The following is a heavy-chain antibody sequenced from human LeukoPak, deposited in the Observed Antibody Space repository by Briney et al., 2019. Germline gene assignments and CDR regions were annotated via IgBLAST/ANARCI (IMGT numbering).Heavy chain of an antibody. D-gene: IGHD3-10*01. CDR3: ARYGSGTSYITNYFDY. Sequence: PGGSLRLSCAASGFTFSDYYMSWIRQAPGKGLEWVSYISSSSLYTNYADSVKGRFTISRDNAKNSLYLQMKSLRDEDMAVYYCARYGSGTSYITNYFDYWGQGTLVTVSS. J-gene: IGHJ4*02. CDR1: GFTFSDYY. CDR2: ISSSSLYT. V-gene: IGHV3-11*06.